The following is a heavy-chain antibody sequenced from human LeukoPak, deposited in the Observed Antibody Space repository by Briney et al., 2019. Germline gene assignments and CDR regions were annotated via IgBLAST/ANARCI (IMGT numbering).Heavy chain of an antibody. CDR2: IYHSGST. CDR3: AGEHRDYEGSGYYVDY. D-gene: IGHD3-3*01. V-gene: IGHV4-4*07. J-gene: IGHJ4*02. CDR1: GGSISGYY. Sequence: PSEALSLTCTVSGGSISGYYWNWIRQPPGKGLEWIGRIYHSGSTDYNSSPRSRLTMSVDTSKSQFSLKRTSVTSADTAVYYCAGEHRDYEGSGYYVDYWGQGTLVTVSS.